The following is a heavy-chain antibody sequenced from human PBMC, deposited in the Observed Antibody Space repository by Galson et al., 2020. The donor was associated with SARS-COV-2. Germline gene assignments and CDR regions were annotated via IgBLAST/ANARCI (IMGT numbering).Heavy chain of an antibody. CDR2: IYWDDDK. CDR3: ARYVWGSSSWYLYYYGMDV. CDR1: GFSLSTSGVG. V-gene: IGHV2-5*02. Sequence: SGPTLVKPTQTLTLTCTFSGFSLSTSGVGVRWIRQPPGKALEWLALIYWDDDKRYSPSLKSRLTITKDTSKNQVVLTMTNMDPVDTATYYCARYVWGSSSWYLYYYGMDVWGQGTTVTVSS. J-gene: IGHJ6*02. D-gene: IGHD3-16*01.